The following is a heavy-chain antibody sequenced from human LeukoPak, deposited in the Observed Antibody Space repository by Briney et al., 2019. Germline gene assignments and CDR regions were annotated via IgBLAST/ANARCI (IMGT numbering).Heavy chain of an antibody. CDR2: IKQDGREK. D-gene: IGHD6-13*01. CDR1: GFTFSSYA. Sequence: GGSLRLSCAASGFTFSSYAMSWVRQAPGKGPEWVANIKQDGREKHYVDSVKGRFTISRDNAKSSLYLQMNSLRVEDTAVYYCTRDEAAATNWGQGTLVTVSS. J-gene: IGHJ4*02. V-gene: IGHV3-7*01. CDR3: TRDEAAATN.